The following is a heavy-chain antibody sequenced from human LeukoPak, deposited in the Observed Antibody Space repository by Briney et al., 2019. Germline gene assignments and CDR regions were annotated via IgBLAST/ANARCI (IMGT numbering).Heavy chain of an antibody. J-gene: IGHJ4*02. Sequence: PSETLSLTCAVSGGSISSSNWWSWVRQPPGKGLEWIGEIYHSGSTNYNPSLKSRVTISVDKSKNQFSLKLSSVTAADTAVYYCARALNWARYNFDYWGQGTLVTVSS. CDR2: IYHSGST. V-gene: IGHV4-4*02. CDR3: ARALNWARYNFDY. D-gene: IGHD1-1*01. CDR1: GGSISSSNW.